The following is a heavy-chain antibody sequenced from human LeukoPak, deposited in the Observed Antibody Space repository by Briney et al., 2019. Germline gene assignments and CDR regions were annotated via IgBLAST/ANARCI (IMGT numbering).Heavy chain of an antibody. J-gene: IGHJ4*02. CDR3: ARGLSSYCSGGSCSFTYFDN. Sequence: NPSETLSLTCAVYGGSFSGNYWSWIRQPPGKGLEWIGEIDHSGSTNYNPSLKSRVTISVDTSKNQFSLNLNSVTAADTAVYYCARGLSSYCSGGSCSFTYFDNWGQEALVTVSS. D-gene: IGHD2-15*01. CDR2: IDHSGST. CDR1: GGSFSGNY. V-gene: IGHV4-34*01.